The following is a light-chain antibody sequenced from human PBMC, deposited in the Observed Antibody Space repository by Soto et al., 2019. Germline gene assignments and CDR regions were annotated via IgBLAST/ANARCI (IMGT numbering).Light chain of an antibody. CDR2: GAS. CDR3: HQYGSSQT. V-gene: IGKV3-20*01. CDR1: QSVSNNY. Sequence: EIVLTQSPGTLSLSPGERPTLHCRASQSVSNNYLAWYQQKPGQAPRLLIYGASNRATGIPARFSGSGSGTDFTLTISSLEPEDFAVYYCHQYGSSQTFGQGTKVDIK. J-gene: IGKJ1*01.